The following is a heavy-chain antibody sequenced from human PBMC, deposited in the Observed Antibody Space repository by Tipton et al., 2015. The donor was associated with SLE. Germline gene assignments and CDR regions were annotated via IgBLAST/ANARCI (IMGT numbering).Heavy chain of an antibody. CDR1: GGSFSRYY. J-gene: IGHJ5*02. CDR2: IFHSGIT. Sequence: TLSLTCTVSGGSFSRYYWSWIRQPPGKGLEWIGYIFHSGITNYNSSLKSRLIISLDTSTNQFFLKLNNVTPADTALYFCVRGRGWFDPWGQGTLVTVAS. V-gene: IGHV4-59*01. CDR3: VRGRGWFDP.